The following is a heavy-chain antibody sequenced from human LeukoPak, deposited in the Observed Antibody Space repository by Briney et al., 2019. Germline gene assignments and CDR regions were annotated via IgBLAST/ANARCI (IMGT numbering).Heavy chain of an antibody. D-gene: IGHD3-10*01. CDR2: INPNSGGT. CDR1: GYTFTGYY. Sequence: GASVKVSCKASGYTFTGYYMHWVRQAPGQGLEWMGWINPNSGGTNYAQKFQGRVTMTRDTSISTAYMELSRLRSDDTAVYYCARQVRGVITYYFDYWGQGTLVTVSS. J-gene: IGHJ4*02. CDR3: ARQVRGVITYYFDY. V-gene: IGHV1-2*02.